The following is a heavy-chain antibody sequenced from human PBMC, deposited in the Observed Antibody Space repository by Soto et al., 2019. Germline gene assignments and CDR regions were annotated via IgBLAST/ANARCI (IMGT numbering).Heavy chain of an antibody. CDR2: IYYSGST. CDR1: GGSISSCGYY. D-gene: IGHD4-17*01. Sequence: SETLSLTCTVSGGSISSCGYYWSWIRQHPGKGLEWIGYIYYSGSTYYNPSLKSRVTISVDTSKNQFSLKLSSVTAADTAVYYCARCYGDYEYYFDYWGQGTLVTVSS. V-gene: IGHV4-31*03. J-gene: IGHJ4*02. CDR3: ARCYGDYEYYFDY.